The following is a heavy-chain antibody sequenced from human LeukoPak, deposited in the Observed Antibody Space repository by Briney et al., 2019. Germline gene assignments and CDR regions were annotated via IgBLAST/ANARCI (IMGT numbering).Heavy chain of an antibody. CDR1: GYSFTSYW. Sequence: GESLKISCKGSGYSFTSYWIGWVRQMPGKGLEWMGIIYPGDSDTRYSPSLQGQVTISADKSISTAYLQWSSLKASDTAMYYCARTYYDILTGYSPDYYGMDVWGQGTTVTVSS. J-gene: IGHJ6*02. CDR2: IYPGDSDT. V-gene: IGHV5-51*01. CDR3: ARTYYDILTGYSPDYYGMDV. D-gene: IGHD3-9*01.